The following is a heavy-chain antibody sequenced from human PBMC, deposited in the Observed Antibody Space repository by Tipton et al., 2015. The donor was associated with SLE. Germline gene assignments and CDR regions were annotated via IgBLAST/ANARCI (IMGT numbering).Heavy chain of an antibody. CDR1: GDSISNVGYY. V-gene: IGHV4-31*03. CDR3: ARGSIAADVTSWGAFDI. J-gene: IGHJ3*02. CDR2: IYYSGST. D-gene: IGHD6-13*01. Sequence: TLSLTCTVSGDSISNVGYYWSWIRQHPGKGLEWIGCIYYSGSTNYNPSLKSRVTISVDTSKNQFSLKLSSVTAADTAVYYCARGSIAADVTSWGAFDIWGQGTMVTVSS.